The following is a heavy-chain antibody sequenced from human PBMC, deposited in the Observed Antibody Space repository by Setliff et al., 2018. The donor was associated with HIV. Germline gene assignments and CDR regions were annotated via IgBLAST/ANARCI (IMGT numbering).Heavy chain of an antibody. D-gene: IGHD2-21*02. CDR1: GGTFSSFS. CDR2: IIPIYGTP. V-gene: IGHV1-69*05. Sequence: GASVKVSCKASGGTFSSFSINWVRQAPGQGLEWMGGIIPIYGTPIYAQRFQGRVTMTRDTSTSTFYMELSSLRSEDTAVYYCARANCGGDFISPCGIDYWGQGTRVTVSS. CDR3: ARANCGGDFISPCGIDY. J-gene: IGHJ4*02.